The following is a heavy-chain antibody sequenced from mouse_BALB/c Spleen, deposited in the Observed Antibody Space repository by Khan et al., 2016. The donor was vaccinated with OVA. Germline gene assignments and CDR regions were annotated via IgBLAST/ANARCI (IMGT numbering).Heavy chain of an antibody. CDR3: TGGGGGNRFAY. CDR1: GYTFTDFT. V-gene: IGHV1S137*01. J-gene: IGHJ3*01. Sequence: QVQLKQSGAELVRPGVSVKISCKGSGYTFTDFTMHWVKQSHAKSLEWIGVISTYYGDVTYNQKFKGKATMTVDKSSSTAYMELARLTSEDSAIYVCTGGGGGNRFAYWGQGTLVTVSA. CDR2: ISTYYGDV.